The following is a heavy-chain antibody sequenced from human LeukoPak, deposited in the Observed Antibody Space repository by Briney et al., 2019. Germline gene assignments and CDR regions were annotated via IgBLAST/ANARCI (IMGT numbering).Heavy chain of an antibody. CDR2: IWYDGSNK. CDR3: ARDGANILKMNWSDP. D-gene: IGHD2/OR15-2a*01. CDR1: GFAFSSYG. V-gene: IGHV3-33*01. J-gene: IGHJ5*02. Sequence: GSLRLSCAASGFAFSSYGMHWVRQAPGKGLEWVAVIWYDGSNKYYADSVKGRFTISRDNSKNTLYLQMNSLRAEDTAVYNCARDGANILKMNWSDPWGQGTLVTVSS.